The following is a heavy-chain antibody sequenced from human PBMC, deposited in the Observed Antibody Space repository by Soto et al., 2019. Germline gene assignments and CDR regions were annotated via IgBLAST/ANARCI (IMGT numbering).Heavy chain of an antibody. CDR3: TKGLSQAMIRGIDAFDI. CDR2: ISGSGGYT. V-gene: IGHV3-23*01. CDR1: GFSFSSFA. D-gene: IGHD3-10*01. Sequence: GGSLRLSCVASGFSFSSFAMSWVRQAPGKGLYWVSGISGSGGYTYTADSVKGRLTISRDNSKNTLYLQMTSLRAEDTAIYYCTKGLSQAMIRGIDAFDIWGQGTMVTVSS. J-gene: IGHJ3*02.